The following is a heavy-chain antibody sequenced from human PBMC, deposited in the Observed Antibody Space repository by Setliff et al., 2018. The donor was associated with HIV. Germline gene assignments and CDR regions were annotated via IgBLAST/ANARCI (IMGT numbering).Heavy chain of an antibody. Sequence: GGSLRLSCVASGFRFRGHAMNWVRQAPGKGLEWVAVISGSGGSTFYADSVKGRFTISRDNSKNTVYLQMNSLRAEDTAVYYCAKGYFDWLRAGTFDYWGQGSLVTVSS. D-gene: IGHD3-9*01. CDR3: AKGYFDWLRAGTFDY. CDR1: GFRFRGHA. CDR2: ISGSGGST. J-gene: IGHJ4*02. V-gene: IGHV3-23*01.